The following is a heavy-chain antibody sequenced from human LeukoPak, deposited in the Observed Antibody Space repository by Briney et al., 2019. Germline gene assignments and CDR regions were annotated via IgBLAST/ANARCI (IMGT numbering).Heavy chain of an antibody. Sequence: ASVKLSCKASVYTFTGYYMHWVRHPPGQGLEWMGWINPNNGGTNYSQKFQDRVTMTTDTSISTAYMQLIKLRSDATAVYYCARAENHIVVVAAAIRIRDFYIWGAGALVTVSS. CDR1: VYTFTGYY. J-gene: IGHJ3*02. V-gene: IGHV1-2*02. CDR3: ARAENHIVVVAAAIRIRDFYI. CDR2: INPNNGGT. D-gene: IGHD2-2*02.